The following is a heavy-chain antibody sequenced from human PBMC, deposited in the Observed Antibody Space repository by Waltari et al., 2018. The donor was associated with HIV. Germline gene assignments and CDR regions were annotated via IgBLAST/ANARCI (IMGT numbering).Heavy chain of an antibody. CDR1: GFTFDDYA. D-gene: IGHD2-8*01. CDR2: VNWNSDSI. CDR3: AKDGRDGVYVEH. V-gene: IGHV3-9*01. J-gene: IGHJ1*01. Sequence: EVQLVESGGGLVQPGRSLRLSCAASGFTFDDYAMHWVSGVNWNSDSIGYADSVKGRFTISRDNAKNSLYLQMNSLRLEDTAFYYCAKDGRDGVYVEHWGQGTLVTVSS.